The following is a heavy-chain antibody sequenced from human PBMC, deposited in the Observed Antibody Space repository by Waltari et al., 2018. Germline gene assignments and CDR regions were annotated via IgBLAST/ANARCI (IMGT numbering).Heavy chain of an antibody. CDR1: GGPFSSYT. CDR2: IIPILGIA. V-gene: IGHV1-69*08. D-gene: IGHD7-27*01. J-gene: IGHJ4*02. CDR3: AREWGSNGAYFDY. Sequence: QVQLVQSGAEVKKPGSSVKVSCKASGGPFSSYTISWVRQAPGQGLEWMGRIIPILGIANYAQKFQGRVTITADKSTSTAYMELSSLRSEDTAVYYCAREWGSNGAYFDYWGQGTLVTVSS.